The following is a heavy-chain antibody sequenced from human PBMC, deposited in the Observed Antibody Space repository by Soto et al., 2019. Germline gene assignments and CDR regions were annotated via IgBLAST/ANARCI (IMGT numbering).Heavy chain of an antibody. V-gene: IGHV1-18*01. CDR1: GYTFTSYG. J-gene: IGHJ4*02. Sequence: ASVKVSCKASGYTFTSYGISWVRQAPGQGLEWMGWISAYNGNTNYAQKLQGRVTMTTDTSTSTAYMELRSLRSDDTAVYYCARDPAYCGGDCYSLDYWGQGTLVTVSS. CDR3: ARDPAYCGGDCYSLDY. CDR2: ISAYNGNT. D-gene: IGHD2-21*02.